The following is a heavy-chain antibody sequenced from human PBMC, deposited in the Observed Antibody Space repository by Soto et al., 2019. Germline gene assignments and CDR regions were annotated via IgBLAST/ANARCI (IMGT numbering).Heavy chain of an antibody. CDR3: ATPPGGGGY. V-gene: IGHV3-53*01. CDR1: GFTVSNNY. J-gene: IGHJ4*02. D-gene: IGHD3-10*01. Sequence: EVQLVESGGGLIQPGGSLRLSCAVSGFTVSNNYMSWVRQAPGKGLEGVSVIYSGGYTAYGDSVKGRFTISRDNSKNTLCLQMTSLGAALRAVFFLATPPGGGGYWGQGTLVTVSS. CDR2: IYSGGYT.